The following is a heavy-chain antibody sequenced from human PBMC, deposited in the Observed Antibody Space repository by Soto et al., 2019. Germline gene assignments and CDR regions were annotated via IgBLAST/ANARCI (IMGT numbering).Heavy chain of an antibody. CDR1: GDSISTVDYF. D-gene: IGHD2-15*01. CDR2: IYKSATT. V-gene: IGHV4-30-4*08. J-gene: IGHJ5*01. CDR3: ARGRYCLTGRCFPNWFHS. Sequence: SETLSLTCSVSGDSISTVDYFWAWIRQPPGQALEYIGYIYKSATTHYNPSFESRVAISLDTSKSQFSLNVTSVTAADTAVYFCARGRYCLTGRCFPNWFHSWGQGTLVTVSS.